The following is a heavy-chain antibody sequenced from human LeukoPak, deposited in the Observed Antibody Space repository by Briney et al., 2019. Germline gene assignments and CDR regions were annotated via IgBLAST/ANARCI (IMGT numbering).Heavy chain of an antibody. CDR3: ASDLYSSGWYPIPFDY. Sequence: ASVKVSCKASGYTFTGYYMLWVRQAPGQGLEWMGWINPNSGGTNYAQKFQGRVTMTRDTSISTAYMELSRLRSDDTAVYYCASDLYSSGWYPIPFDYWGQGTLVTVSS. CDR1: GYTFTGYY. J-gene: IGHJ4*02. D-gene: IGHD6-19*01. CDR2: INPNSGGT. V-gene: IGHV1-2*02.